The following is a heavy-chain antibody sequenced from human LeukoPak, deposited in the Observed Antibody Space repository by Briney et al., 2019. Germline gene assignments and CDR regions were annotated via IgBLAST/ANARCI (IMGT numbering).Heavy chain of an antibody. V-gene: IGHV3-7*01. Sequence: PGGSLRLSCAASGFTFSSYWISWVRQAPGKGLEWVANIKQDGSEKYYVDSVKGRFTISRDNAKNSLYLQMNSLRAEDTAVYYCAREGIGVVPTATPVDYWGQGTLVTVSS. CDR1: GFTFSSYW. CDR2: IKQDGSEK. D-gene: IGHD2-2*01. J-gene: IGHJ4*02. CDR3: AREGIGVVPTATPVDY.